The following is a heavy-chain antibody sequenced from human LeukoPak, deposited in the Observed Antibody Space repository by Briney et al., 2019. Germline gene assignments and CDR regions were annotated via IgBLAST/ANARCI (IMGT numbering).Heavy chain of an antibody. CDR2: IYYSGST. V-gene: IGHV4-59*01. CDR3: ARLDTDSADPIDY. CDR1: GGSISSYY. Sequence: SETLSLTCTVSGGSISSYYWSWIRQPPGKGLEWIGYIYYSGSTNYNPSLKSRVTISVDTSKNQFSLKLSSVTAADTAVHYCARLDTDSADPIDYWGQGTLVTVSS. J-gene: IGHJ4*02. D-gene: IGHD4-17*01.